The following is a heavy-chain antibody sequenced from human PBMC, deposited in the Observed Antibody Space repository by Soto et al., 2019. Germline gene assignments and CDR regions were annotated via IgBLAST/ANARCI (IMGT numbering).Heavy chain of an antibody. Sequence: QVHLQESGPGLLKPSETLSLTCSVSGGPIRSYYLSWVRQAPGKGLEWIAYIAYTGITGYHPSLRSRVTISGDTSQNVFSLKLTSVTAADTAVYYCAREGFSGYEALDYWGQGILVTVSS. CDR3: AREGFSGYEALDY. J-gene: IGHJ4*02. D-gene: IGHD5-12*01. CDR2: IAYTGIT. CDR1: GGPIRSYY. V-gene: IGHV4-59*01.